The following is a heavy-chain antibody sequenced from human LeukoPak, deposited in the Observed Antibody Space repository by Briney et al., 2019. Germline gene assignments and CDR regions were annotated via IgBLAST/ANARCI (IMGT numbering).Heavy chain of an antibody. Sequence: GRSLRLSCAASGFTFSSYGMHWVRQAPGKGLEWVAVISYDGSNKYYADSVKGRFTISRDNSKNTLYLQMNSLRAEDTAVYYCAKPDTETDIVVVVAAPPPFDYWGQGTLVTVSS. CDR1: GFTFSSYG. V-gene: IGHV3-30*18. D-gene: IGHD2-15*01. CDR3: AKPDTETDIVVVVAAPPPFDY. CDR2: ISYDGSNK. J-gene: IGHJ4*02.